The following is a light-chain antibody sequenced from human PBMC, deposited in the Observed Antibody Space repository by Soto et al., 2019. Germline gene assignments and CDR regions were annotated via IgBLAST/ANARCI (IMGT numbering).Light chain of an antibody. Sequence: DIVMTQSPLSLPVTPGEPASISCRSSQNLLNRNGQNCLDWYLQKPGQSPQLLIHMGFIRTSGVPDRFSGSGSGTYFTLTISRVEAEDVGVYYCMQALESPPTFGGGTKVEIK. CDR1: QNLLNRNGQNC. V-gene: IGKV2-28*01. CDR2: MGF. CDR3: MQALESPPT. J-gene: IGKJ4*01.